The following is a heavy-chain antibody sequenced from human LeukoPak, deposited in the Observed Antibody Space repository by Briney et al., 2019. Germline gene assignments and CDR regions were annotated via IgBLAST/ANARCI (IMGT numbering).Heavy chain of an antibody. D-gene: IGHD2-15*01. V-gene: IGHV4-31*03. J-gene: IGHJ4*02. CDR1: GGSISSGGDY. CDR3: ARGVGEYCNGGSCYPFDY. Sequence: SETRSLSCTVSGGSISSGGDYWSRIRQHPGKGLEWIGYIYYSGSTYYNPSLKSRVTISVDTSKNQFSLKLSSVTAADTAVYYCARGVGEYCNGGSCYPFDYWGPGNLGNVSS. CDR2: IYYSGST.